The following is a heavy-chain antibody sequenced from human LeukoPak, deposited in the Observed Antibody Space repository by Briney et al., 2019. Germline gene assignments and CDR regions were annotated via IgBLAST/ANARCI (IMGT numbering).Heavy chain of an antibody. CDR2: ISAFNGNT. Sequence: EASVKVSCKASGYTFTSYGISWVRQAPGQGLEWMGWISAFNGNTNYAQKLQGRVTMTTDTSTSTAYMELRSLRSDDTAVYYGASGKGGSGWFDAFDIWGQGTMVTVSS. CDR1: GYTFTSYG. CDR3: ASGKGGSGWFDAFDI. V-gene: IGHV1-18*01. D-gene: IGHD6-19*01. J-gene: IGHJ3*02.